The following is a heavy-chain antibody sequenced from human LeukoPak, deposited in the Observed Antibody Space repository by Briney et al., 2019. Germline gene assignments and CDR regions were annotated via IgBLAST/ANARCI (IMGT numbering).Heavy chain of an antibody. V-gene: IGHV1-69*05. CDR2: IIPIFGTA. CDR3: ARAQNYGDYLSPYDY. Sequence: GASVKVSFKASVGTFSSYAISWVRQAPGQGLEWMGGIIPIFGTANYAQKFQGRVTITTDESTSTAYMELSSLRSEDTAVYYCARAQNYGDYLSPYDYWGQGTLVTVSS. D-gene: IGHD4-17*01. CDR1: VGTFSSYA. J-gene: IGHJ4*02.